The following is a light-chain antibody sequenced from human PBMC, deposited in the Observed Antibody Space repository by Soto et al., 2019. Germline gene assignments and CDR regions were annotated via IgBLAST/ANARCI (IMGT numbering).Light chain of an antibody. Sequence: EIVLTQSPATLSLSPGERATLSCRASQSISSNLAWYQQKRGQAPRLLIYDASNRATGIPARFSGSGSVTDFSLTISSLEPEDVAIYYCQQRRNWPPLTFGGGTKVEIK. V-gene: IGKV3-11*01. CDR2: DAS. CDR1: QSISSN. J-gene: IGKJ4*01. CDR3: QQRRNWPPLT.